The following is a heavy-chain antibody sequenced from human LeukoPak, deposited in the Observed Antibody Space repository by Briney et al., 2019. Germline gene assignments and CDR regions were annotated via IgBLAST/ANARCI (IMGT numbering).Heavy chain of an antibody. V-gene: IGHV3-23*01. CDR3: ARIVANLYAFDI. J-gene: IGHJ3*02. CDR2: ITCSCGST. CDR1: GFTFSSYA. D-gene: IGHD5-12*01. Sequence: GGSLRLSCAASGFTFSSYALSWVRQAPGKGLEWVSAITCSCGSTYYPDSVKGRFTISRDNSKSTLYLQMNSLRAQDTAMYYCARIVANLYAFDIWGQGTMVTVSS.